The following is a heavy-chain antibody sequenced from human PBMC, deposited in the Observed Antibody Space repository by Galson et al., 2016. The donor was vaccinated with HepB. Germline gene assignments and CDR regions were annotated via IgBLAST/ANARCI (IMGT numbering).Heavy chain of an antibody. CDR3: GRGSKYGFDM. Sequence: SLRLSCAASEFSFSYYGMHWVRQAPGKGLVWISRIFTDGSGTLYADSVKGRFTISRDNAKNTLFLQMNSLRADDTAVYYCGRGSKYGFDMWGQGTMVTVSS. J-gene: IGHJ3*02. CDR1: EFSFSYYG. CDR2: IFTDGSGT. V-gene: IGHV3-74*01.